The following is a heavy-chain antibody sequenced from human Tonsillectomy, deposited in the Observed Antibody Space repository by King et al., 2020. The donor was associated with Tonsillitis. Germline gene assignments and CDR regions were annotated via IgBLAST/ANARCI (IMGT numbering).Heavy chain of an antibody. V-gene: IGHV3-53*01. Sequence: VQLVESGGGLIQPGGSLRRSCAASGFTGGTTYMNWVRQAPGKGLEWVSVSDSGSTPYSADSLKGLFTISRDNAKNTLYLQMNNLRVEDTAVYYCARDRSSGWFSLDYWGQGTLVTVSS. CDR2: SDSGSTP. CDR3: ARDRSSGWFSLDY. CDR1: GFTGGTTY. D-gene: IGHD6-19*01. J-gene: IGHJ4*02.